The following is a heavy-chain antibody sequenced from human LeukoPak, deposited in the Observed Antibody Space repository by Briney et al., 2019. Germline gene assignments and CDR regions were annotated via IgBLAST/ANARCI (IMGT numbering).Heavy chain of an antibody. D-gene: IGHD2-2*01. V-gene: IGHV1-69*05. CDR1: GGTFSSYA. Sequence: GASVKVSGKASGGTFSSYAISWVRQAPGQGLEWMGGIIPIFFTSSYAQKFQGRVTITTDESTSTAYMELSSLRSEDTAVYYCARGVLPAAELNWFDPWGQGTLVTVSS. CDR2: IIPIFFTS. CDR3: ARGVLPAAELNWFDP. J-gene: IGHJ5*02.